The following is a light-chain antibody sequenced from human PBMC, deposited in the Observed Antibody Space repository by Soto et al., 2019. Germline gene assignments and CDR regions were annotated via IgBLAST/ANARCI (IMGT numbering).Light chain of an antibody. Sequence: QSALTQPASVSGSPGQSITIPCTGTSSDVGSYNLVSWFQQHPGKVPKLIIYEGTKRPSGVSDRFSGSKSGNTASLTISGLQAEAEADYDCSSYAGAYVYVFGTGTKVTVL. CDR3: SSYAGAYVYV. CDR1: SSDVGSYNL. V-gene: IGLV2-23*01. J-gene: IGLJ1*01. CDR2: EGT.